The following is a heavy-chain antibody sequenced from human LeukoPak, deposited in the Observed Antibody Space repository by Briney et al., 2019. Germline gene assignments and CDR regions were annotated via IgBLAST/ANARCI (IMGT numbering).Heavy chain of an antibody. J-gene: IGHJ6*03. D-gene: IGHD2-15*01. Sequence: ASVTVSFTASGGTFSSYAISWVRQAPGQGLEWMGGIIPIFGGANYAQKFQGRVTITTDEATSTAYMELSSLRSEDTAVYYCARGVGYCSGGSCYSGDYYYYMDVWGKGTTVTVSS. CDR3: ARGVGYCSGGSCYSGDYYYYMDV. CDR1: GGTFSSYA. CDR2: IIPIFGGA. V-gene: IGHV1-69*05.